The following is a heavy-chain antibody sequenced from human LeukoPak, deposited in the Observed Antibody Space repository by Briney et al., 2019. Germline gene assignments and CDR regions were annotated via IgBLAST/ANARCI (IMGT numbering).Heavy chain of an antibody. CDR2: ISGDSASL. Sequence: PGRSLRLSCAASEFTFDDYAMHWVRQTPGKGLEWVSGISGDSASLGYADSVKGRFTISRDNAKNSLYLQMNSLRAEDTALYYCAKSRRGLYYYYYYGMDVWGQGTTVTVSS. D-gene: IGHD3-10*01. V-gene: IGHV3-9*01. J-gene: IGHJ6*02. CDR3: AKSRRGLYYYYYYGMDV. CDR1: EFTFDDYA.